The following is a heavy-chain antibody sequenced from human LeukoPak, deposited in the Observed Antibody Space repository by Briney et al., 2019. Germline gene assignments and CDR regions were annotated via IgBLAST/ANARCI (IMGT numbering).Heavy chain of an antibody. V-gene: IGHV4-34*01. CDR3: ARGQQYYDFWSGHNWFDP. J-gene: IGHJ5*02. D-gene: IGHD3-3*01. CDR1: GGSFSGYY. Sequence: PSETLSLTCAVYGGSFSGYYWSWIRQPPGKGLEWIGEINHSGSTNYNPSLKSRVTISVDTSKNQFSLKLSSVTAADTAVYCCARGQQYYDFWSGHNWFDPWGQGTLVTASS. CDR2: INHSGST.